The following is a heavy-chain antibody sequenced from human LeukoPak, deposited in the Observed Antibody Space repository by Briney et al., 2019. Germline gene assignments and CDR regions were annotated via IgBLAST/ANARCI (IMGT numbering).Heavy chain of an antibody. Sequence: PSETLSLTCVVYGGSFSGYYWSWIRQPPGKGLEWIVEIDHSGTTNYNPSLKSRVTMSVDTSKNQFSLMVSSVTAADTAVYYCATGRNGVVPAPILGVGPWYNYHYMDVWGKGTTVTVSS. CDR3: ATGRNGVVPAPILGVGPWYNYHYMDV. CDR1: GGSFSGYY. J-gene: IGHJ6*03. CDR2: IDHSGTT. D-gene: IGHD2-2*02. V-gene: IGHV4-34*01.